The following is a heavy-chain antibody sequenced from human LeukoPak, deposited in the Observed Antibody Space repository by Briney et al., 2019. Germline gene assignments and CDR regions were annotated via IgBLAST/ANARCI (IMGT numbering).Heavy chain of an antibody. V-gene: IGHV1-69*05. Sequence: ASVKVSCKDSGGTFSSYAISWVRQAPGQGLEWMGRIIPIFGTANYAQKFQGRVTITTDESTSTAYMELSSLRSEDTAVYYCARDARGPFDYWGQGTLVTVSS. CDR1: GGTFSSYA. CDR2: IIPIFGTA. J-gene: IGHJ4*02. CDR3: ARDARGPFDY.